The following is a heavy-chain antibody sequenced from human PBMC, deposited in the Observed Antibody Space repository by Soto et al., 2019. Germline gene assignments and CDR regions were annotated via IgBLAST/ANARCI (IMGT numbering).Heavy chain of an antibody. Sequence: VQLVESGGGVVQPGRSLRLSCAASGFTFSDYAMHWVRQLPGKGLEWGAVVSHDGRNTHYADSVKGRFTISRDSSKNTVSLEMTSLRAEDTAVYYCAKGGRQWLVTSDFNYWGQGALVTVSS. D-gene: IGHD6-19*01. V-gene: IGHV3-30*18. CDR2: VSHDGRNT. CDR3: AKGGRQWLVTSDFNY. J-gene: IGHJ4*02. CDR1: GFTFSDYA.